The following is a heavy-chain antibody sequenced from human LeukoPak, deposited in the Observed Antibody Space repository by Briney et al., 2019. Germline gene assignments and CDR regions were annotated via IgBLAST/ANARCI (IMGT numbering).Heavy chain of an antibody. J-gene: IGHJ6*02. Sequence: ASVKVSCKASGYTFTSYYRHWVRQAPGQGLEWMGIINPSGGSTSYAQKFQGRVTMTRDTSTSTVYMELSSLRSEDTAVYYCARSGDFGVVIIPSMDVWGQGTTVTVSS. CDR1: GYTFTSYY. CDR2: INPSGGST. D-gene: IGHD3-3*01. CDR3: ARSGDFGVVIIPSMDV. V-gene: IGHV1-46*01.